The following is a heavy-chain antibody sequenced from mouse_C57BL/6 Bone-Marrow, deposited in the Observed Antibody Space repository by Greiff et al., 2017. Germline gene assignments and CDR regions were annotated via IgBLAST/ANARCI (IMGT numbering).Heavy chain of an antibody. V-gene: IGHV1-26*01. J-gene: IGHJ2*01. D-gene: IGHD2-3*01. CDR1: GYTFTDYY. CDR3: ARGMGTDDGLFDY. CDR2: INPNNGGT. Sequence: EVQLQQSGPELVKPGASVKISCKASGYTFTDYYMNWVKQSHGKSLEWIGDINPNNGGTSYNQKFKGKATLTVDKSSSTAYMELRSLTSEDSAVYYCARGMGTDDGLFDYWGQGTTLTVSS.